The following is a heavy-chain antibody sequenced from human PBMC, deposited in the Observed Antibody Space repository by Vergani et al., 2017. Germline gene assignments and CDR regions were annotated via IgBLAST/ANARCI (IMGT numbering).Heavy chain of an antibody. V-gene: IGHV3-21*02. Sequence: VQLVESGGGLVKPGGSLRLSCEGSGFTFKNNTMTWVRQAPGKGLDGVSSISSSSSNLQYADSVKGRFTISRDNAKKSLFLQMNNQRADDTAVYYCGSRVSENCGLDTWGQGTLVTVSS. CDR1: GFTFKNNT. CDR2: ISSSSSNL. D-gene: IGHD2-21*01. J-gene: IGHJ4*03. CDR3: GSRVSENCGLDT.